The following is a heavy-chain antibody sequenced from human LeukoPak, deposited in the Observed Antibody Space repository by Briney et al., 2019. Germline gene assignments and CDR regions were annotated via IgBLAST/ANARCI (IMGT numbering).Heavy chain of an antibody. Sequence: PGRSLRLSCTASGFTFDDYALHWVRHAPGKGLEWVSGIVWNSGSIDYADSVKGRFTISRDNAKNSLYLQMNSLRTEDTALYYCAKDVGYSSTFTFEHWGQGTLVTVSS. CDR3: AKDVGYSSTFTFEH. V-gene: IGHV3-9*01. CDR2: IVWNSGSI. D-gene: IGHD6-19*01. CDR1: GFTFDDYA. J-gene: IGHJ4*02.